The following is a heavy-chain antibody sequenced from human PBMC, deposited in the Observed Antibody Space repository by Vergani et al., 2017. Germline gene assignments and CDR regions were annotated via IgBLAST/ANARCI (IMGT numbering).Heavy chain of an antibody. CDR2: ISSSSSTI. Sequence: EVQLVESGGGLVQPGGSLRLSCAASGFTFSSYSMNWVRQAPGKGLAWVSYISSSSSTIYYADSVKGRFTISRDNAKNSLYLQMNSLRAEDTAVYYCAREQRSNMVRGAIIRNDYWGQGTLVTVSS. CDR1: GFTFSSYS. V-gene: IGHV3-48*01. CDR3: AREQRSNMVRGAIIRNDY. D-gene: IGHD3-10*01. J-gene: IGHJ4*02.